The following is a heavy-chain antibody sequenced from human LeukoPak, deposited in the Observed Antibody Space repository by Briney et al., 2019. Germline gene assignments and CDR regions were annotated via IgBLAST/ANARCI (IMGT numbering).Heavy chain of an antibody. CDR1: GGSISSSSYY. D-gene: IGHD3-22*01. Sequence: PSETLSLTCTVSGGSISSSSYYWGWIRQPPGKGLEWIGSIYYSGSTYYNPSLKSRVTISVDTSKNQFSLKLSSVTAADTAVYYCASGGYDSSGYYYEYWGQGTLVTVSS. V-gene: IGHV4-39*07. CDR2: IYYSGST. J-gene: IGHJ4*02. CDR3: ASGGYDSSGYYYEY.